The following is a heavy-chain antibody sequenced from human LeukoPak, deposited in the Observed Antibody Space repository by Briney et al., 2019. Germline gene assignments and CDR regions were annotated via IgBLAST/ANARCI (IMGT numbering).Heavy chain of an antibody. J-gene: IGHJ4*02. CDR1: GFTFSSYS. D-gene: IGHD6-13*01. V-gene: IGHV3-21*01. Sequence: PGGSLRLSCAASGFTFSSYSMNWVRQAPGKGLEWVSSISSSSSYIYYADSVEGRFTISRDNAKNSLYLQMNSLRAEDTAVYYCARGQQLVPEPPGYWGQGTLVTVSS. CDR2: ISSSSSYI. CDR3: ARGQQLVPEPPGY.